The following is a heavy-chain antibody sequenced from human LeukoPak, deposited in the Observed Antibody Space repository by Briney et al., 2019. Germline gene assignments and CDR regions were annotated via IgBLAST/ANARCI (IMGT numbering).Heavy chain of an antibody. D-gene: IGHD3-10*01. J-gene: IGHJ4*02. CDR3: ARSDPRGPTFFDC. CDR1: GFIVCSNS. Sequence: GGSLRLSCAASGFIVCSNSMIWVRQAPGKGLEWVSVTYSVGATYYTDSVKGGFTISRQNSKNTLWLQMNSLRPEDTAMYYCARSDPRGPTFFDCWGQGTLVTVSS. V-gene: IGHV3-53*04. CDR2: TYSVGAT.